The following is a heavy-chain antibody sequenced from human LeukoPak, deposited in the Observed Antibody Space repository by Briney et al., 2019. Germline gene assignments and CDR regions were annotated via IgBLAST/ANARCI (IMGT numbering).Heavy chain of an antibody. CDR2: ISSSGSIR. V-gene: IGHV3-48*01. D-gene: IGHD2-2*01. CDR1: GFSFSDYS. CDR3: AREVVPAAFPPGVYNWFDP. J-gene: IGHJ5*02. Sequence: GGSLRLSCAASGFSFSDYSMNWVRQFPGKGLEWVSYISSSGSIRYYADSVKGRFTISRDNAKNSLFLQMDSLRAEDTAVYYCAREVVPAAFPPGVYNWFDPWGQGALVTVSS.